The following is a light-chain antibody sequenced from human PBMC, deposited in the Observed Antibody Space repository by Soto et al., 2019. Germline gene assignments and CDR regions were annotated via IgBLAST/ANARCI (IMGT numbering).Light chain of an antibody. V-gene: IGKV1-5*03. CDR3: QQSNSYPLT. J-gene: IGKJ4*01. Sequence: DIQMTQSPSTLSASVGDRVTITCRASQSISSWLAWYQQKPGTAPKLLIYKASSLESGVPSRFSGSGSGTEFTLTISSLQPHDFATYYCQQSNSYPLTFGGGTKVEIK. CDR1: QSISSW. CDR2: KAS.